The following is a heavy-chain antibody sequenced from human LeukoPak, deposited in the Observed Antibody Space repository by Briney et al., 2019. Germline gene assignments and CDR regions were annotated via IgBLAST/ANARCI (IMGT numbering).Heavy chain of an antibody. D-gene: IGHD3-10*01. CDR2: IKQDGSEK. CDR1: GFTFSSYW. CDR3: ARVPRDVWFGELFSYFDY. Sequence: GGSLRLSCAASGFTFSSYWMSWVRQAPGKGLEWVANIKQDGSEKYYVDSVKGRFTISRDNAKNSLYLQMNSLRAKDTAVYYCARVPRDVWFGELFSYFDYWGQGTLVTVSS. V-gene: IGHV3-7*01. J-gene: IGHJ4*02.